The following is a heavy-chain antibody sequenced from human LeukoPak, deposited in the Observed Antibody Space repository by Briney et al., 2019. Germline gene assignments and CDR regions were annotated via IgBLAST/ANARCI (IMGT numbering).Heavy chain of an antibody. J-gene: IGHJ3*02. D-gene: IGHD2-2*01. CDR3: ARRKVLPTAVDAFDI. Sequence: SETLSLTCTVSAGSIINYYWSWVRQPAGKGRGWIWRIFSSGSTDYNPSLKSRVTMSVDTSKNQFSLKLTSMTAADTAVYYCARRKVLPTAVDAFDIWGQGTMVTVSS. V-gene: IGHV4-4*07. CDR2: IFSSGST. CDR1: AGSIINYY.